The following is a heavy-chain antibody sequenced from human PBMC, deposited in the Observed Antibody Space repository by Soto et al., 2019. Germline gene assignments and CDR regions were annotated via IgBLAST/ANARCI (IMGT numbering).Heavy chain of an antibody. CDR2: IKPDGSQI. J-gene: IGHJ4*02. CDR1: GFTFSSYW. D-gene: IGHD3-10*01. V-gene: IGHV3-7*01. Sequence: GGSLRLSCAASGFTFSSYWMTWVRQAPGKGLECVANIKPDGSQINYVDSVKGRSTISRDNAKNSLYLQMNSLRAEDTAVYYCARHGIYCFDYWGQGSLVTVSS. CDR3: ARHGIYCFDY.